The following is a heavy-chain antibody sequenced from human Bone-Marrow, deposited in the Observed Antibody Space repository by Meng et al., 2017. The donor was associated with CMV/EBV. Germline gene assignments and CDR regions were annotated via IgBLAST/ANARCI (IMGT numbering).Heavy chain of an antibody. V-gene: IGHV4-59*08. Sequence: SETLSLTCTVSGGSISSYYWSWIRQPPGKGLEWIGYIYYSGSTNYNPSLNSRVTISVDTSKNQFSLKLSSVTAADTAVYYCARRPPGTTGPSTGIDPWGHGTLVTVSS. CDR2: IYYSGST. J-gene: IGHJ5*02. D-gene: IGHD1-1*01. CDR1: GGSISSYY. CDR3: ARRPPGTTGPSTGIDP.